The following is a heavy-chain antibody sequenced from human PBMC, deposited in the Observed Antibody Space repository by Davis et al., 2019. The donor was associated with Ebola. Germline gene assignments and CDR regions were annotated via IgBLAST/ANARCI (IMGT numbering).Heavy chain of an antibody. CDR3: ARGWLGSGMDV. J-gene: IGHJ6*02. V-gene: IGHV6-1*01. CDR2: TYYNSKWYS. CDR1: GDGLSINSGG. Sequence: PSETLSLTCAISGDGLSINSGGWNWIRQSPSRGLEWLGRTYYNSKWYSDYAASVKSRITINPDTSKNQFFLQLNSVTPEDTAVYYCARGWLGSGMDVWGQGTPVTVSS. D-gene: IGHD6-19*01.